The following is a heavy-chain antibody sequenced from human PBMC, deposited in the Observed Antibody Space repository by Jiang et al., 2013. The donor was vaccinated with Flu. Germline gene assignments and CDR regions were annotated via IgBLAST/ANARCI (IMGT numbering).Heavy chain of an antibody. V-gene: IGHV6-1*01. CDR1: GDSVSSNSAA. Sequence: SQTLSLTCAISGDSVSSNSAAWNWIRQSPSRGLEWLGRTYYRSKWYSDYAVSVKSRITINPDTSKNQFSLQLNSVTPEDTALYYCASSAAAFRGDRDAFDIWGQGTMVTVSS. CDR2: TYYRSKWYS. J-gene: IGHJ3*02. CDR3: ASSAAAFRGDRDAFDI. D-gene: IGHD4-17*01.